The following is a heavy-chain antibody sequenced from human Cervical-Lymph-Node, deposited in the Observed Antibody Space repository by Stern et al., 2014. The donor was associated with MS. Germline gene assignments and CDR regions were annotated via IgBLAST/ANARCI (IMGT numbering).Heavy chain of an antibody. D-gene: IGHD2-2*01. CDR2: ISGNNGNP. CDR3: AREIVVAPAAKRGDYGMDV. J-gene: IGHJ6*02. V-gene: IGHV1-18*01. CDR1: GYIFTNYG. Sequence: QVQLVQSGAEVKKPGASVKVSCKASGYIFTNYGISWVRQAPGQGLEWMGWISGNNGNPNHAQKFQARLTMTTDTSQSTAFIELRSLRSDDTAVYYCAREIVVAPAAKRGDYGMDVWGQGTTVTVSS.